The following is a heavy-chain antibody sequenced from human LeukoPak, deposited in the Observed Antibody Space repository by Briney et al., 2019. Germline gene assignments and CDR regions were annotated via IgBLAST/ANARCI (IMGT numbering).Heavy chain of an antibody. CDR3: ARVSREQQLVRSQPFDY. V-gene: IGHV1-18*01. CDR2: ISAYNGNT. D-gene: IGHD6-13*01. J-gene: IGHJ4*02. CDR1: GYTFTSYG. Sequence: ASVKVSCKASGYTFTSYGISWVRQAPGQGVEWRGCISAYNGNTNYAQKLQGRVTMTTDTSTSTAYMELRSLRSDDTAVYYCARVSREQQLVRSQPFDYWGQGTLVTASS.